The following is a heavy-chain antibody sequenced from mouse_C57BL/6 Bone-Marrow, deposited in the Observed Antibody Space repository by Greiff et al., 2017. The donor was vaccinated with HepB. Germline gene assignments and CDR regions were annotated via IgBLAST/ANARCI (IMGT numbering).Heavy chain of an antibody. CDR1: GYTFTNYW. Sequence: VQGVESGAELVRPGTSVKMSCKASGYTFTNYWIGWAKQRPGHGLEWIGDIYPGGGYTNYNEKFKGKATLTADKSSSTAYMQFSSLTSEDSAIYYCARREILPYFDYWGQGTTLTVSS. CDR3: ARREILPYFDY. CDR2: IYPGGGYT. V-gene: IGHV1-63*01. J-gene: IGHJ2*01.